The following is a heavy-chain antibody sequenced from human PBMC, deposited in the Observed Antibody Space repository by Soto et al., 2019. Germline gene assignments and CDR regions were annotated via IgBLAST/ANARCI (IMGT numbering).Heavy chain of an antibody. CDR2: IIPILGIA. CDR3: ARVDYYGSGSYYKRYYGMDV. V-gene: IGHV1-69*02. J-gene: IGHJ6*02. CDR1: GGTFSSYT. D-gene: IGHD3-10*01. Sequence: QVQLVQSGAEVKKPGSSVKVSCKASGGTFSSYTISWVRQAPGQGLEWMGRIIPILGIANYAQKFQGRVTITADKSXXTXYXXLSSLRSEDTAVYYCARVDYYGSGSYYKRYYGMDVWGQGTTVTVSS.